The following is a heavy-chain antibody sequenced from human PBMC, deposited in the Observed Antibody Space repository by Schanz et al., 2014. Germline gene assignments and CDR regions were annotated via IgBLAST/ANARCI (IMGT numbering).Heavy chain of an antibody. D-gene: IGHD6-19*01. CDR3: VKTDAGWRFDY. CDR1: GFTVSSNY. J-gene: IGHJ4*02. V-gene: IGHV3-53*01. Sequence: EVQLVESGGGLIQPGGSLRLSCAASGFTVSSNYMSWVRQAPGKGLEWVAVIYSGGSTFYTDSVKGRFTISRDNSRNTVYLQMNNVGVDDTATYYCVKTDAGWRFDYWGQGTLVTVSS. CDR2: IYSGGST.